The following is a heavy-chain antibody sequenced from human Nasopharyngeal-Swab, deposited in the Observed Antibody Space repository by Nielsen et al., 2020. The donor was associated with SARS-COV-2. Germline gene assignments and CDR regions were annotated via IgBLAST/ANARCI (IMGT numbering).Heavy chain of an antibody. CDR1: GFTFSNSA. CDR2: ITGSGGGT. CDR3: AKVYSYFDI. J-gene: IGHJ4*02. D-gene: IGHD2-15*01. V-gene: IGHV3-23*01. Sequence: GGSLRLSCAASGFTFSNSAMSWVRQFPGKGLEWVATITGSGGGTYSAGSVKGRFTISRDNLKNTLYLQMSSLRADDTAVYYCAKVYSYFDIWGQGTLVTVSS.